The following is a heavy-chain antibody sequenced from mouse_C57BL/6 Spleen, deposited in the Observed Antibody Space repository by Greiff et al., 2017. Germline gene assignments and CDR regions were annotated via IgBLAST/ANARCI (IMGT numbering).Heavy chain of an antibody. Sequence: EVQLQQSGPGLVKPSQSLSLTCSVTGYSITSGYYWNWIRQFPGNKLEWMGYISYDGSNNYNPSLKNRISITRDTSKNQFFLKLNSVTTEDTATYYCARQLTGYYAMDYWGQGTSVTVSS. CDR3: ARQLTGYYAMDY. CDR1: GYSITSGYY. V-gene: IGHV3-6*01. D-gene: IGHD4-1*01. J-gene: IGHJ4*01. CDR2: ISYDGSN.